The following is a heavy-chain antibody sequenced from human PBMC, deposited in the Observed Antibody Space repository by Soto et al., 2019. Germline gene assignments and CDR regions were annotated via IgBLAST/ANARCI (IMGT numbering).Heavy chain of an antibody. D-gene: IGHD3-22*01. J-gene: IGHJ4*02. V-gene: IGHV3-23*01. CDR1: GFTFSSYA. Sequence: SLRLSCAASGFTFSSYAMSWVRQAPGKGLEWVSAISGSGGSTYYADSVKGRFTISRDNSKNTLYLQMNSLRAEDTAVYYCAKFPFFYYYDSSGPPDYWGQGTLVTVSS. CDR3: AKFPFFYYYDSSGPPDY. CDR2: ISGSGGST.